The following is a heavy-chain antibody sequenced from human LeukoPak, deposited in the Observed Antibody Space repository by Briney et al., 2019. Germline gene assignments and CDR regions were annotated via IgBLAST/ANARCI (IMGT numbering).Heavy chain of an antibody. V-gene: IGHV4-31*03. D-gene: IGHD3-10*01. CDR3: ASYGSGSYRFDP. CDR1: GVSISSGNYY. CDR2: IHHSGST. Sequence: SETLSLTCTVSGVSISSGNYYWSWIRQHPGKGLEWIGYIHHSGSTYYNPSLKSRVIISVDTSKNQFSLKLNSVTAADTAVYYCASYGSGSYRFDPWGQGTLVTVSS. J-gene: IGHJ5*02.